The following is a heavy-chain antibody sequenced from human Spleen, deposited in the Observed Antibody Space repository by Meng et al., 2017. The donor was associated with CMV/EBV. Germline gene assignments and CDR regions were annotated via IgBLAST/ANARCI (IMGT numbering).Heavy chain of an antibody. J-gene: IGHJ4*02. CDR1: GGSISSSSYY. Sequence: SETLSLTCTVSGGSISSSSYYWGWIRQPPGKGLEWIGNIYSSGSTYYNRSLKSRVTISVDTSKNQFSLRMSSVTAADTAVYYCATIALLWFGEEDWGQGTLVTVSS. D-gene: IGHD3-10*01. CDR3: ATIALLWFGEED. V-gene: IGHV4-39*07. CDR2: IYSSGST.